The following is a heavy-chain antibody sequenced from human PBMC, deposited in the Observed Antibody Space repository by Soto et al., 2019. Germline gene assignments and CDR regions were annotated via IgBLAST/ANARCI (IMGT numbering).Heavy chain of an antibody. CDR2: ISYDGSNK. D-gene: IGHD1-20*01. J-gene: IGHJ4*02. CDR3: AKEWITGTHANFYY. Sequence: PGRSLRLSCAACGFTFSSYGMHWVRQPPGKGLEWVAVISYDGSNKYYADSVKGRFTISRDNSKNTLYLQMNSLRAEDTAVYYSAKEWITGTHANFYYWGQGTLVTFSS. V-gene: IGHV3-30*18. CDR1: GFTFSSYG.